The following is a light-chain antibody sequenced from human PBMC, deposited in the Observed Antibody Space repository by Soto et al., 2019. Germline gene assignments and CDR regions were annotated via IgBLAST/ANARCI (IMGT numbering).Light chain of an antibody. Sequence: EIVMTQSPATLSVSPGERATLSCRASQNVSRNLAWYQQKPGQAPRLLIYGASLRATGIPARFSGSGSGTDFTLTINRLEPEDFAVYYCQNYDSSPYTFGQGTKLEIK. CDR1: QNVSRN. CDR3: QNYDSSPYT. J-gene: IGKJ2*01. V-gene: IGKV3-15*01. CDR2: GAS.